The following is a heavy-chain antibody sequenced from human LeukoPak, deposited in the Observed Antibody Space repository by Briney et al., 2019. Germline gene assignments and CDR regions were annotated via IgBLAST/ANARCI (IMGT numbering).Heavy chain of an antibody. CDR1: GFAFSSYA. CDR3: AKDAVGATAYYFDY. CDR2: ISGSSGNT. V-gene: IGHV3-23*01. D-gene: IGHD1-26*01. Sequence: GGSLRLSCAASGFAFSSYAMSWVRQAPGKGLEWASSISGSSGNTYHADSVKGRFTISRDNSKNTLYLQMNSLRAEDTAVYYCAKDAVGATAYYFDYWGQGTLVTVSS. J-gene: IGHJ4*02.